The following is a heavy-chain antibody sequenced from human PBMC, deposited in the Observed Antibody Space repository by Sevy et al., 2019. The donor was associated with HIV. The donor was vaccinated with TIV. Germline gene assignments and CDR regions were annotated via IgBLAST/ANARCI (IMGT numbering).Heavy chain of an antibody. V-gene: IGHV3-72*01. J-gene: IGHJ4*02. CDR1: GLTFSDHY. D-gene: IGHD2-21*01. CDR2: IRKKGNSYST. Sequence: GGSLRLSCAASGLTFSDHYMDWVRQAPGKGLEWVGRIRKKGNSYSTEYAASVKGRFTISREDSRNSLSLQMNSLKSEDTAVYYCARTSNGHYGDSFDYWGRGTLVTVSS. CDR3: ARTSNGHYGDSFDY.